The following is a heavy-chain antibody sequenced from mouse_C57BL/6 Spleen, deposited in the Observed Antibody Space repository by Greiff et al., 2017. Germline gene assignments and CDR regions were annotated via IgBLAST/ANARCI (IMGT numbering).Heavy chain of an antibody. J-gene: IGHJ1*03. D-gene: IGHD1-1*01. V-gene: IGHV1-69*01. CDR3: ARPFITTVVDYWYFDV. CDR2: IDPSDSYT. CDR1: GYTFTSYW. Sequence: QVQLKQPGAELVMPGASVKLSCKASGYTFTSYWMHWVKQRPGQGLVWIGEIDPSDSYTNYNQKFKGKSTLTVDNSSSTAYMQLSSLTSEDSAVYYCARPFITTVVDYWYFDVWGTGTTVTVSS.